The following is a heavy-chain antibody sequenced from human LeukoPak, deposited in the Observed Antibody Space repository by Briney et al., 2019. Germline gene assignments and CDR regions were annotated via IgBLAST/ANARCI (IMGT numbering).Heavy chain of an antibody. CDR3: GKDYPVVVIQSYFDY. Sequence: GGSLRLSCAASGFTFSSYAMSWVRQAPGKGLEWVSAISGSGGSTYYADSVKGRFTISRDNSKNTLYLQMNSLRAEDTAVYYCGKDYPVVVIQSYFDYWGQGTLVTVSS. CDR2: ISGSGGST. D-gene: IGHD3-22*01. V-gene: IGHV3-23*01. CDR1: GFTFSSYA. J-gene: IGHJ4*02.